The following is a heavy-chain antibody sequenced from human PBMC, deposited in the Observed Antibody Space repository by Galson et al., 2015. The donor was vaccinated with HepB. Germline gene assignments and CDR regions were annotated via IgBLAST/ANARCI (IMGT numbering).Heavy chain of an antibody. CDR1: GFTFSSYA. D-gene: IGHD3-10*01. CDR2: ISGSSGRT. J-gene: IGHJ4*02. CDR3: AKDREGITMAIVSGDPLADY. Sequence: SLRLSCAASGFTFSSYALSWVRQAPGRGLEWVSAISGSSGRTYYADSVKGRFTISRDTSKNTLYLQMNSLRAEDTAVYYCAKDREGITMAIVSGDPLADYWGQGTLVTVSS. V-gene: IGHV3-23*01.